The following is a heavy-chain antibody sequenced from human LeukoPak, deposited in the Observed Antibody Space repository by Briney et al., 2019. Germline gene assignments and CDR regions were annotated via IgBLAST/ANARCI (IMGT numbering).Heavy chain of an antibody. D-gene: IGHD1-7*01. CDR3: ARDSYWNYPLSDY. J-gene: IGHJ4*02. CDR2: IKQDGSVK. CDR1: GFTFSSYW. V-gene: IGHV3-7*01. Sequence: GGSLRLSCAASGFTFSSYWMSWVRQAPGKGLEWVANIKQDGSVKYYVDSVKGRFTISRDNAKNSLYLQMNSLRAEDTAVYYCARDSYWNYPLSDYWGQGTLVTVSS.